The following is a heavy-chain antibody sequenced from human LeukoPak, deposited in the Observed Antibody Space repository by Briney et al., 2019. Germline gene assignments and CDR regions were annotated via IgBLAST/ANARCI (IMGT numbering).Heavy chain of an antibody. CDR2: INPNSGGT. D-gene: IGHD3-22*01. J-gene: IGHJ4*02. V-gene: IGHV1-2*02. Sequence: ASVKVSCKASGYTFTGYYMHWVRQAPGQGLEWMGWINPNSGGTNYAQKFQGRVTMTRDTSISTAYMELSRLRSDDTAVYYCASVGFGYDSSGSPDYWGQGTLVTVSS. CDR3: ASVGFGYDSSGSPDY. CDR1: GYTFTGYY.